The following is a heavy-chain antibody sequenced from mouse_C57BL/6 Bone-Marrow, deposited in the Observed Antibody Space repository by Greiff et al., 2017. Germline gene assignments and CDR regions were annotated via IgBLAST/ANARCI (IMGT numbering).Heavy chain of an antibody. J-gene: IGHJ4*01. Sequence: EVQLVESGGGLVQSGRSLRLSCATSGFTFSDFYMEWVRQAPGKGLAWIAASRNKANDYTTEYCASMQGRFIVSRDTSQSILYLQMNDRRAEDTAIYYCARDACYDYCARDYWGQGTSVTVSS. CDR2: SRNKANDYTT. CDR3: ARDACYDYCARDY. V-gene: IGHV7-1*01. CDR1: GFTFSDFY.